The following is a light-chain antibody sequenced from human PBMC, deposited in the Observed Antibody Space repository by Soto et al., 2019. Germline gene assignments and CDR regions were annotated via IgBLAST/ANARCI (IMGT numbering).Light chain of an antibody. CDR3: QQRGNGLT. Sequence: EIVLTQSPGTLSLSPGERATLSCRASQSVSSSYLAWYQQKPGQAPRLLIYDASIRATGIPARFSGSGSGTDFTLTISSLEPEDLAVYYCQQRGNGLTFGGGTKLEIK. V-gene: IGKV3D-20*02. CDR1: QSVSSSY. CDR2: DAS. J-gene: IGKJ4*01.